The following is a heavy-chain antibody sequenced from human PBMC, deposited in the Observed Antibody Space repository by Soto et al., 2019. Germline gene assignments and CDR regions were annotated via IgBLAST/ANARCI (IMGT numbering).Heavy chain of an antibody. CDR2: INPNSGGT. Sequence: QVQLVQSGAEVKKPGASVKVSCKASGYTFTGYYMHWVRQAPGQGLEWMGWINPNSGGTNYAQKFQGWVTMTRDTSISTAYMELSRLRSDDTAVYYCAREGNWSSSWYRGVYGMDVWGQGTTVTVSS. V-gene: IGHV1-2*04. CDR1: GYTFTGYY. CDR3: AREGNWSSSWYRGVYGMDV. J-gene: IGHJ6*02. D-gene: IGHD6-13*01.